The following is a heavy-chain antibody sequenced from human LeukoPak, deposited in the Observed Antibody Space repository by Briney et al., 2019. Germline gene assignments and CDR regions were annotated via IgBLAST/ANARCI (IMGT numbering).Heavy chain of an antibody. CDR1: GFTFSSYA. J-gene: IGHJ4*02. V-gene: IGHV3-23*01. CDR3: ANLDPTRERTSLAAAD. D-gene: IGHD6-13*01. Sequence: GGSLRLSCAASGFTFSSYAMSWVRQAPGKGLEWVSAISGSGGSTYYADSVKGRFTISRDNSKNTLYLQMNSLRAEDTAVYYCANLDPTRERTSLAAADWGQGTLVTVSS. CDR2: ISGSGGST.